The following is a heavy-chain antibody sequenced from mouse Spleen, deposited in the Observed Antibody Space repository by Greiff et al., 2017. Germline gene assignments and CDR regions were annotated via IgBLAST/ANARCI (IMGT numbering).Heavy chain of an antibody. D-gene: IGHD2-2*01. Sequence: VQLQQSGPELVKPGASVKISCKASGYAFSSSWMNWVKQRPGKGLEWIGRIYPGDGDTNYNGKFKGKATLTADKSSSTAYMQLSSLTSEDSAVYFCARWLHPLAMDYWGQGTSVTVSS. V-gene: IGHV1-82*01. J-gene: IGHJ4*01. CDR1: GYAFSSSW. CDR3: ARWLHPLAMDY. CDR2: IYPGDGDT.